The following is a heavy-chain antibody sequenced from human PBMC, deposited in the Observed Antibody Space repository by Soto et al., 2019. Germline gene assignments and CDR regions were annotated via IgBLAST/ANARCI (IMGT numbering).Heavy chain of an antibody. CDR3: ASAAYCGGDCYNYYFDY. CDR2: IYHSGST. V-gene: IGHV4-30-2*01. CDR1: GGSISSGAYS. J-gene: IGHJ4*02. Sequence: PSETLSLTCAVSGGSISSGAYSWSCIRQPPGKDLEWIGYIYHSGSTYYNPSLKSRVTISVDRSKNQFSLKLSSVTAADTAVYYCASAAYCGGDCYNYYFDYWGQGTLGTVSS. D-gene: IGHD2-21*02.